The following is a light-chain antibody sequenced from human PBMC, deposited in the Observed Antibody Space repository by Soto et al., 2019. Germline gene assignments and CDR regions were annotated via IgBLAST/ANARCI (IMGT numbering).Light chain of an antibody. V-gene: IGKV3-20*01. Sequence: EIVLTQSPGSLSLSPGERATLSCRASQSVDSRFFAWYQQSPGQAPRLLIYGASRRATGIPDRFTGSGSGTDFTLTISGLEPEDFALYYCQQYDSSVTFGLGTKVEIK. CDR1: QSVDSRF. CDR3: QQYDSSVT. CDR2: GAS. J-gene: IGKJ1*01.